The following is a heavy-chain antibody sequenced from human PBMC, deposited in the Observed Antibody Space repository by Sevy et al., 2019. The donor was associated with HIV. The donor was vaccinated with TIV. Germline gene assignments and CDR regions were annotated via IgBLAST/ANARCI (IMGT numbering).Heavy chain of an antibody. CDR1: EFTFSSYN. V-gene: IGHV3-21*06. CDR3: ARGPPDGSYDYFDY. Sequence: GGSLRLSCAASEFTFSSYNMNWVRQAPGKGLEWVSSISGSSNYIYYAESVKDRFRISRDNVKDTLYLQMNSLRADDMAVYYCARGPPDGSYDYFDYWGQGTLVTVSS. D-gene: IGHD1-26*01. J-gene: IGHJ4*02. CDR2: ISGSSNYI.